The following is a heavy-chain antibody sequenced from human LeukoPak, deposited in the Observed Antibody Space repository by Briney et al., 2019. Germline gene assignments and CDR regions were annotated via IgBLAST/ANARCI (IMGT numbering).Heavy chain of an antibody. CDR1: GFTFRDYT. D-gene: IGHD4-17*01. Sequence: GGSLRLSCAASGFTFRDYTMNWVRQAPGKGLERVSGIYGSGGGQTFYADSVRGRFIISRDDSRNLVFLHMDRLRVEDTGLYYCAKAVKSDGVWDIDHWGQGTVVTVSS. J-gene: IGHJ4*02. V-gene: IGHV3-23*01. CDR3: AKAVKSDGVWDIDH. CDR2: IYGSGGGQT.